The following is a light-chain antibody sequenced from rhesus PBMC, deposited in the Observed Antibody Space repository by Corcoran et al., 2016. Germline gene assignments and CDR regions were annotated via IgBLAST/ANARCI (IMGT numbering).Light chain of an antibody. Sequence: DIVLTQSPASLAVSPGQRATITCRASETVSFFGINLIHLYQQKPGQPPKLLIYQTSNKDNGDPARFSGSGSGTDFTRKINPVEADDAADYYCLQSKNSPYSFGQGTKVEIK. CDR2: QTS. CDR3: LQSKNSPYS. J-gene: IGKJ2*01. CDR1: ETVSFFGINL. V-gene: IGKV7-13*02.